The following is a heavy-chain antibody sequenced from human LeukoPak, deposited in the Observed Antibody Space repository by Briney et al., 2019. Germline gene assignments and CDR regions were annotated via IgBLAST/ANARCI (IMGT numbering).Heavy chain of an antibody. Sequence: MTSETLSLTCTVSGGSISSYYWSWIRQPPGKGLEWIGYIYYSGSTNYNPSLKSRVTISVDTSKNQFSLKLSSVTAADTAVYYCARYSSGGWGDYWGQGTLVTVSS. D-gene: IGHD6-19*01. CDR3: ARYSSGGWGDY. CDR1: GGSISSYY. V-gene: IGHV4-59*01. CDR2: IYYSGST. J-gene: IGHJ4*02.